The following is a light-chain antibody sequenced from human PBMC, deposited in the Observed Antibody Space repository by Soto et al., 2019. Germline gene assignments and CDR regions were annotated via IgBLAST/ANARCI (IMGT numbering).Light chain of an antibody. Sequence: NFMLTQPHSVSESPGKTVTISCTRSSGSIASNYVLWYQQRPGSAPTTVIYQDHQRPSGVPDRFSGSIDSSSNSASLTISGLKTEDEADYYCQSYDSSNYVVFGGGTKLTVL. V-gene: IGLV6-57*04. J-gene: IGLJ2*01. CDR3: QSYDSSNYVV. CDR2: QDH. CDR1: SGSIASNY.